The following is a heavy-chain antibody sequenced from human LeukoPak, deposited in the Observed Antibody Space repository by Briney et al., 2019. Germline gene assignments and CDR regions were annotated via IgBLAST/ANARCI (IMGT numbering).Heavy chain of an antibody. CDR1: GGSFSGYY. J-gene: IGHJ5*02. Sequence: PSETLSLTCAVYGGSFSGYYWTWIRQPSGKGLEWIGEINHSGTTNHNPSLKSRVTISVDTSKNQFSLNLTSVTAADTAVYYCARDKPGNWFDPWGQGTLVTVSS. CDR2: INHSGTT. V-gene: IGHV4-34*01. CDR3: ARDKPGNWFDP.